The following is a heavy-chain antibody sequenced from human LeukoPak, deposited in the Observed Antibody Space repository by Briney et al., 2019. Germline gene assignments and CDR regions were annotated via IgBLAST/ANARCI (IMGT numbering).Heavy chain of an antibody. V-gene: IGHV3-30-3*01. D-gene: IGHD3-22*01. CDR3: ARVDSSGYFGFDY. J-gene: IGHJ4*02. CDR2: ISYDGSNK. Sequence: GGSLRLSCAASGFTFSSYAMHWVRQAPGKGLEWVAVISYDGSNKYYADSVRGRFTISRDNSKNTLYLQMNSLRAEDTAVYYCARVDSSGYFGFDYWGQGTLVTVSS. CDR1: GFTFSSYA.